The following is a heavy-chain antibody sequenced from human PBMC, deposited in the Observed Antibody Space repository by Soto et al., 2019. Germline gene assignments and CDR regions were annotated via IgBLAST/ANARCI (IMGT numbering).Heavy chain of an antibody. D-gene: IGHD1-20*01. Sequence: QVHLVQSGAEVRKPGATVKVSCKGSGYTFTSYGIAWVRQAPAQGLDWMGCISAHKDNKNYAQKAQGRVTVTRDTSTSTAYMELRNLRSDDTAVYYCARGRYGDYWGQGALVTVSS. CDR3: ARGRYGDY. J-gene: IGHJ4*02. CDR1: GYTFTSYG. CDR2: ISAHKDNK. V-gene: IGHV1-18*01.